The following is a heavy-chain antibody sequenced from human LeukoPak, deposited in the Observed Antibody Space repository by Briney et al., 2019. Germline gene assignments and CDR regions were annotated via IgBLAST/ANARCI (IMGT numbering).Heavy chain of an antibody. Sequence: GGSLRLSCAASGFTFSSYWMSWVRQAPGKGLEWVANIKQDGSEKYYVDSVKGRFTISRDNAKNSLYLQMNSLRAEDTAVYYCARANIWFGEDTYYFDYWGQGTLVTVSS. CDR1: GFTFSSYW. D-gene: IGHD3-10*01. J-gene: IGHJ4*02. CDR2: IKQDGSEK. CDR3: ARANIWFGEDTYYFDY. V-gene: IGHV3-7*01.